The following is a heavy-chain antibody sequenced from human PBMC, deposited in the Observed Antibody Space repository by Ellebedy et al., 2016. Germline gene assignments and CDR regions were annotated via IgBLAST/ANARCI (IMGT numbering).Heavy chain of an antibody. CDR2: ISDDASDT. CDR1: GFNFNNFG. D-gene: IGHD2/OR15-2a*01. V-gene: IGHV3-23*01. Sequence: GGSLRLSCAASGFNFNNFGMSWVRQAPGKGLEWVSAISDDASDTNYAGSVKGRFTISRDNSKNALYLQMNSLRVEDTAVYYCARKEMNFYVFDSWGQGTLVSVSS. CDR3: ARKEMNFYVFDS. J-gene: IGHJ3*02.